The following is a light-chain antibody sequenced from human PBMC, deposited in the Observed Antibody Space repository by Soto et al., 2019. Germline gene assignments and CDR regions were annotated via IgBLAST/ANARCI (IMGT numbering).Light chain of an antibody. CDR2: AAS. Sequence: DIQMTQSPSSLSASVGYRVTITCRTSQGINDYLNWYQMKPWEAPKLLIDAASALQSGIPSSFSGSASGTEFTLTITSLQPEDFATYYCQKRYNFPRTFGQWTKVEVK. CDR1: QGINDY. CDR3: QKRYNFPRT. V-gene: IGKV1-39*01. J-gene: IGKJ1*01.